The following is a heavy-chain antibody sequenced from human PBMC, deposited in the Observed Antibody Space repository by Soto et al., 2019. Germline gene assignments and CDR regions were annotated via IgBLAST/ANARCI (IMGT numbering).Heavy chain of an antibody. CDR1: GGTFSNYV. V-gene: IGHV1-69*06. D-gene: IGHD1-7*01. CDR2: IIPISGAA. J-gene: IGHJ4*02. Sequence: SVKVSCKASGGTFSNYVVNWVRQAPGQGLEWMGRIIPISGAANYAQKFQGRVTITADKSTSTSYMELSSLRSEDAAVYYCARDMTRTVVPYFDFWGQGTLVTVSS. CDR3: ARDMTRTVVPYFDF.